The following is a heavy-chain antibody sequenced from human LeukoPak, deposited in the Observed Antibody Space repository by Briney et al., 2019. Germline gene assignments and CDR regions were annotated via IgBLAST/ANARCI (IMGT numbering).Heavy chain of an antibody. Sequence: SETLSLTCAVYGGSLGGYSWSWIRQPPGKGLEWIGEINHSGSTNYNPSLKSRVTISVDTSKDQFSLKLSSVTAADTAVYYCGKWGIGNNWDIDDHWGQGTLVTVSS. D-gene: IGHD1-1*01. J-gene: IGHJ4*02. V-gene: IGHV4-34*01. CDR3: GKWGIGNNWDIDDH. CDR2: INHSGST. CDR1: GGSLGGYS.